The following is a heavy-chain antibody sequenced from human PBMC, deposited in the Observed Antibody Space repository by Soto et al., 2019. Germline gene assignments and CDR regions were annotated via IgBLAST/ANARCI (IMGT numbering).Heavy chain of an antibody. CDR2: ISSSSSYI. Sequence: GWSLRLSCAASGFTFSSYSMNWVRQSPGKGLEWVSSISSSSSYIYYADSVKGRFTISRDNAKNSLYLQMNSLRAEDTAVYYCARGQTGYCSGGSGYDWSLVRPPADYWGQGTLVTVSS. D-gene: IGHD2-15*01. V-gene: IGHV3-21*01. CDR1: GFTFSSYS. CDR3: ARGQTGYCSGGSGYDWSLVRPPADY. J-gene: IGHJ4*02.